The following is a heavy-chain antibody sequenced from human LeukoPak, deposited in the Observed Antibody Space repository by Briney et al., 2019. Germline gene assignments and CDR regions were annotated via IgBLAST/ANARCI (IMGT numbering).Heavy chain of an antibody. CDR1: GFTFTSSA. V-gene: IGHV1-58*01. D-gene: IGHD2-21*01. CDR3: ATDRGCGGDCYLQFDY. CDR2: IVVGSGNT. J-gene: IGHJ4*02. Sequence: GTSVKVSCKASGFTFTSSAVQWVRQARGQRLEWIGWIVVGSGNTNYAQKFQERVTITRDMSTSTAYMELSSLRSEDTAVYYCATDRGCGGDCYLQFDYWGQGTLVTVSS.